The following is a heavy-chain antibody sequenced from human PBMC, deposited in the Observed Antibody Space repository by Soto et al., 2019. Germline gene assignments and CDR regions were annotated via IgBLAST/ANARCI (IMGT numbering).Heavy chain of an antibody. V-gene: IGHV1-2*04. CDR1: GYTFTGYY. J-gene: IGHJ4*02. CDR2: INPNSGGT. Sequence: ASVKVSCKASGYTFTGYYMHWVRQAPGQGLEWMGWINPNSGGTNYAQKFQGWVTMTRDTSISTAYMELGRLRSDDTAVYYCARDKGAPYGRGPPSPAHYFDYWGQGTLVTVSS. CDR3: ARDKGAPYGRGPPSPAHYFDY. D-gene: IGHD4-17*01.